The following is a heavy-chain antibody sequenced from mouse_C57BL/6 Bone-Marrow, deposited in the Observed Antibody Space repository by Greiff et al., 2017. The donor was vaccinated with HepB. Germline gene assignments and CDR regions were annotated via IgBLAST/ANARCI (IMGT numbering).Heavy chain of an antibody. Sequence: EVKVVESGPELVKPGASVKIPCKASGYTFTDYNMDWVKQSHGKSLEWIGDINPNNGGTIYNQKFKGKATLTVDKSSSTAYMELRSLTSEDTAVYYCARFLYYGNYVRYFDVWGTGTTVTVSS. V-gene: IGHV1-18*01. J-gene: IGHJ1*03. CDR3: ARFLYYGNYVRYFDV. D-gene: IGHD2-1*01. CDR2: INPNNGGT. CDR1: GYTFTDYN.